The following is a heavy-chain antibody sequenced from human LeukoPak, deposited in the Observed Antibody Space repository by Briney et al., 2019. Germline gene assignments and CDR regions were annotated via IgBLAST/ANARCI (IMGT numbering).Heavy chain of an antibody. CDR2: SHPINSDT. V-gene: IGHV5-51*01. Sequence: GESLKISCKGSGYTIGSFGSYWIAWVRQMPGKGLEWMGISHPINSDTKYSPSFQGQVTISADKSSSTAYLQWNSLKASDTAMYYCARHQYYYDSSGNYGWFDSWGQGTLVTVSS. CDR1: GYTIGSFGSYW. CDR3: ARHQYYYDSSGNYGWFDS. J-gene: IGHJ5*01. D-gene: IGHD3-22*01.